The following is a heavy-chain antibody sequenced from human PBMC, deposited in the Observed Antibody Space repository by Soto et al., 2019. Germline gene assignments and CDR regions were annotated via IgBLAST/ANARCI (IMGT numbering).Heavy chain of an antibody. V-gene: IGHV3-23*01. J-gene: IGHJ6*02. Sequence: PAGSLRLSSADSGCTFSSYARSWGRQAQGKGLEWVSAISGSGGSTYYADSVKGRFTISRDNSKNTLYLQMNSLRAEDTAVYYCAKDSRRQLVRSGMDVWGQGTTVTVSS. CDR2: ISGSGGST. D-gene: IGHD6-6*01. CDR1: GCTFSSYA. CDR3: AKDSRRQLVRSGMDV.